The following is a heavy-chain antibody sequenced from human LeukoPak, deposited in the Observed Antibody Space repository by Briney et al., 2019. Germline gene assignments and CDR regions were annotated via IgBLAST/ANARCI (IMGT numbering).Heavy chain of an antibody. CDR1: GFTFSDYY. CDR3: ARTGTTSRNWFDP. CDR2: ISSSGSTI. D-gene: IGHD1-1*01. Sequence: GGSLRLSCAASGFTFSDYYMSWIRQAPGKGWGGVSYISSSGSTIYYADSVKGRFTISRDNAKNSLYLQMNSLRAEDTAVYYCARTGTTSRNWFDPWGQGTLVTVSS. V-gene: IGHV3-11*01. J-gene: IGHJ5*02.